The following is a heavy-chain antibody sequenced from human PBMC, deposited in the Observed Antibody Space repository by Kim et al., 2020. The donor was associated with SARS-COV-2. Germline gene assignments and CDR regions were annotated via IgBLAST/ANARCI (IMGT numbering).Heavy chain of an antibody. J-gene: IGHJ3*02. CDR3: ARVGSLLDAFDI. Sequence: GGSLRLSCAASGFTFSSYGMHWVRQAPGKGLEWVAVISYDGSNKYYADSVKGRFTISRDNSKNTLYLQMNSLRAEDTAVYYCARVGSLLDAFDIWGQGT. V-gene: IGHV3-33*05. CDR2: ISYDGSNK. CDR1: GFTFSSYG. D-gene: IGHD3-16*01.